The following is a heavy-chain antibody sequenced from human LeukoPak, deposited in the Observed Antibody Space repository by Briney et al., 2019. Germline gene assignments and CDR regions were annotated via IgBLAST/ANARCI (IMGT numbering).Heavy chain of an antibody. J-gene: IGHJ4*02. Sequence: ASVKVSCKASGYTFTSYGISWVRQAPGQGLEWMGWISAYNGNTNYAQKLQGRVTMTTDTSTSTAYVELRSLRSDDTAVYYCARTVLRFLEWLFDSFDYWGQGTLVTVSS. CDR3: ARTVLRFLEWLFDSFDY. D-gene: IGHD3-3*01. V-gene: IGHV1-18*01. CDR2: ISAYNGNT. CDR1: GYTFTSYG.